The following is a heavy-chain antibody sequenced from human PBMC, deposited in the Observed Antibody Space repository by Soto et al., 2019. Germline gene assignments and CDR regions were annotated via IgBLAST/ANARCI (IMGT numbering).Heavy chain of an antibody. J-gene: IGHJ6*02. Sequence: QITLKESGPTLVKPTQTLTLTCTFSGFSVSTSGVGVAWIRQPPGKALEWLALIYWDDDKRYSPFLQSRVTITQDTSNNQVVLTMTNRDPVDTSTYYCAHKGGRGAGIDVWGQGTTVTVSS. CDR3: AHKGGRGAGIDV. CDR1: GFSVSTSGVG. CDR2: IYWDDDK. D-gene: IGHD2-15*01. V-gene: IGHV2-5*02.